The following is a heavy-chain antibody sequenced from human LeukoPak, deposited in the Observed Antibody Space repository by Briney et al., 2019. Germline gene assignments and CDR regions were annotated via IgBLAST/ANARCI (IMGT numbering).Heavy chain of an antibody. J-gene: IGHJ3*02. CDR3: ARDLVADSRGWRAFDI. D-gene: IGHD6-19*01. Sequence: ASVKVSCKASGYTFTSYYMHWVRQAPGQGLEWMGIINPSGGSTSYAQKFQGRVTMTRGTSTSTVYMELSSLRSEDTAVYYCARDLVADSRGWRAFDIWGQGTMVTVSS. CDR2: INPSGGST. CDR1: GYTFTSYY. V-gene: IGHV1-46*01.